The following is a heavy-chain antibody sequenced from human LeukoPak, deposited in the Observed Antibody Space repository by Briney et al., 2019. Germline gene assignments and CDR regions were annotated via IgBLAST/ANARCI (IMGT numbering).Heavy chain of an antibody. V-gene: IGHV3-20*04. D-gene: IGHD4-17*01. CDR2: IKWNGDNT. J-gene: IGHJ6*03. CDR3: ARGVTTVSGDYYYYHMDV. Sequence: GGSLRLSCAASGFTFDDYGMNWVRQAPGKGLEWVSGIKWNGDNTGYVDSVKGRFTISRDNAKNSLYLQMNSLRAEDTALYYCARGVTTVSGDYYYYHMDVWGKGTTVTVSS. CDR1: GFTFDDYG.